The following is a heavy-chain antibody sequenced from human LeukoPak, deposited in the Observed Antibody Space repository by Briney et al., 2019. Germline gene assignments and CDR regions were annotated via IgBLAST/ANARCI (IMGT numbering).Heavy chain of an antibody. V-gene: IGHV3-21*01. D-gene: IGHD3-22*01. CDR2: ISSSSSYI. J-gene: IGHJ3*02. Sequence: GGSLRLSCAASGFTFSSYSMNWVRQAPGKGLEWVSSISSSSSYIYYADPVKGRFTISRDNAKDSMYLQMNSLRAEDMAVYYCAATDGDSSGYPEAFDIWGQGTMVTVSS. CDR3: AATDGDSSGYPEAFDI. CDR1: GFTFSSYS.